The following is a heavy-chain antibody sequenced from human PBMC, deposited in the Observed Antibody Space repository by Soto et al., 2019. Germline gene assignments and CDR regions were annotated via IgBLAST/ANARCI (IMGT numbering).Heavy chain of an antibody. Sequence: SETLSLTCTVSGGSISSYYWSWIRQPPGKGLEWIGYIYYSGSTNYNPSLKSRVTISVDTSKNQFSLKLSSVTAADTAVYYCARGGEYYDFWSGYSSYYYGMDVWGQGTTVTVSS. J-gene: IGHJ6*02. V-gene: IGHV4-59*01. CDR1: GGSISSYY. CDR2: IYYSGST. D-gene: IGHD3-3*01. CDR3: ARGGEYYDFWSGYSSYYYGMDV.